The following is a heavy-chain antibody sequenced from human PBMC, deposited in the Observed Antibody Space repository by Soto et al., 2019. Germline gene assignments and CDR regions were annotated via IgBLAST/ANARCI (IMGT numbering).Heavy chain of an antibody. V-gene: IGHV3-48*01. J-gene: IGHJ4*02. CDR2: ISSSSSTI. CDR1: GFTFSSYS. Sequence: GRSLRLSCAASGFTFSSYSMNWVRQAPGKGLEWVSYISSSSSTIYYADSVKGRFTISRDNAKNSLYLQMNSLRAEDTAVYYCARDRWIITIFGGTYDYWGQGTLVTVSS. D-gene: IGHD3-3*01. CDR3: ARDRWIITIFGGTYDY.